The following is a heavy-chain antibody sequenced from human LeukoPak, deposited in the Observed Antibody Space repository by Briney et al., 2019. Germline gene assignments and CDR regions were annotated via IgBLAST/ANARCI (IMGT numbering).Heavy chain of an antibody. D-gene: IGHD1-26*01. Sequence: GGSLRLSCAASGFTFSSYSMNWVRQAPGKGLEWVSSISSSSSYIYYADSVKGRFTISRDNSKNTLYLQMNSLRAEDTAVYYCARGRSIVGATQPFDYWGQGTLVTVSS. CDR2: ISSSSSYI. J-gene: IGHJ4*02. CDR1: GFTFSSYS. V-gene: IGHV3-21*01. CDR3: ARGRSIVGATQPFDY.